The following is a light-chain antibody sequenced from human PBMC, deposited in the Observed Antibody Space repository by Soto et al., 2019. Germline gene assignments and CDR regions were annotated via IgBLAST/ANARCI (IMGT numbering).Light chain of an antibody. CDR1: QSISNH. CDR2: DAS. J-gene: IGKJ2*03. CDR3: QQRYITLYS. Sequence: DIQMTQSPSSLSASEGDRVTITCRASQSISNHLNWYQQKPGKAPKLLINDASSLQSGVPSRFSGSGSGTDFTLTITSLQPEDFATYHCQQRYITLYSFGQGTSLEIK. V-gene: IGKV1-39*01.